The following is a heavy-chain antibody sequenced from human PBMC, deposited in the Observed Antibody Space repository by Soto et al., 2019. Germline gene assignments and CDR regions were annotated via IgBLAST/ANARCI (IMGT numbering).Heavy chain of an antibody. CDR2: INAGNGNT. CDR1: GYTFTSYA. J-gene: IGHJ5*02. CDR3: ARDQSGIGWYVDWFDP. D-gene: IGHD6-19*01. V-gene: IGHV1-3*01. Sequence: ASVKVSCKASGYTFTSYAMHWVRQAPGQRLEWMGWINAGNGNTKYSQKFQGRVSLTRDTVATTVYMELTSLTSEDTGVYYCARDQSGIGWYVDWFDPWGQGTLVTVSS.